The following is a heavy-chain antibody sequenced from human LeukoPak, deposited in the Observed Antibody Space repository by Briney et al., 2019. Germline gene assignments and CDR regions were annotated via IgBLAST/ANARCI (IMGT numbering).Heavy chain of an antibody. CDR3: ARVACSSTTCYISSGYFDY. V-gene: IGHV4-34*01. Sequence: SETLSLTCAVYGGSFSGYYWSWIRQPPGKGLEWIGEINHTGSTNYNLSLKSRVIISVDTSKNHFSLKLTSVTAADTAVYYCARVACSSTTCYISSGYFDYWGQGTLVTVSS. D-gene: IGHD2-2*02. CDR2: INHTGST. J-gene: IGHJ4*02. CDR1: GGSFSGYY.